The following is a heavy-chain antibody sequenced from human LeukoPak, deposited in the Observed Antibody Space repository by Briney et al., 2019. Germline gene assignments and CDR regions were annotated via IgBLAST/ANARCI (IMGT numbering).Heavy chain of an antibody. Sequence: ASVKVSFKASGYTFTSYGISWVRQAPGQGLEWMGWISTYNGDTNFAQKFQGRVTMTRDMSTSTVYMELSSLRSEDTAVYYCARGDAVVITRPLPDLGVDYWGQGTLVTVSS. CDR2: ISTYNGDT. D-gene: IGHD3-22*01. J-gene: IGHJ4*02. CDR3: ARGDAVVITRPLPDLGVDY. CDR1: GYTFTSYG. V-gene: IGHV1-18*01.